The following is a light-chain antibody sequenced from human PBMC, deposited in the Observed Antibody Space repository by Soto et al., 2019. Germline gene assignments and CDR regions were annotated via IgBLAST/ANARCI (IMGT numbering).Light chain of an antibody. CDR2: GAS. CDR1: QSVSNNY. J-gene: IGKJ5*01. Sequence: DIVLTQSPGTLSLSPGERGTLSCRASQSVSNNYLAWYKQKPGQAPRLLIYGASNRATGIPDRFSGSGSGTDFTLTISSLEPKEFAVDDCQQRSNWPTFGQGTRLEIK. CDR3: QQRSNWPT. V-gene: IGKV3D-20*02.